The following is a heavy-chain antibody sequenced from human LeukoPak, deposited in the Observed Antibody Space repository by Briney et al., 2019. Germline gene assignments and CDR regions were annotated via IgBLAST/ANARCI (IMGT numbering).Heavy chain of an antibody. CDR3: ARGGLVVVPAAIMLGWFDP. D-gene: IGHD2-2*01. CDR2: INQDGSKK. CDR1: GFTFTDYW. V-gene: IGHV3-7*01. Sequence: GGSLRLSCTTSGFTFTDYWMTWVRQAPGKGLEWVANINQDGSKKFYVDSVKGQSTISRDNAKNTLYLQMNSLRAEDTAVYYCARGGLVVVPAAIMLGWFDPWGQGTLVTVSS. J-gene: IGHJ5*02.